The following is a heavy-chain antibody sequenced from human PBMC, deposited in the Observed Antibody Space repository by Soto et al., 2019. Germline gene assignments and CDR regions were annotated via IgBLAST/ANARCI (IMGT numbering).Heavy chain of an antibody. Sequence: GGSLRLSCAASGFTFSSYGMHWVRQAPGKGLEWVAVIWYDGSNKYYADSVEGRFTISRDNSKNTLYLQMNSLRAEDTAVYYCARGYCGGDCYLGDAFDIWGQGTMVTVSS. CDR2: IWYDGSNK. J-gene: IGHJ3*02. CDR3: ARGYCGGDCYLGDAFDI. CDR1: GFTFSSYG. V-gene: IGHV3-33*01. D-gene: IGHD2-21*02.